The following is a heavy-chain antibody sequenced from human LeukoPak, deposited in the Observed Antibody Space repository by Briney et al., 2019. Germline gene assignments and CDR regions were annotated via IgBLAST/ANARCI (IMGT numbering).Heavy chain of an antibody. CDR2: IIPIFGTA. CDR1: GGTFSSYA. J-gene: IGHJ4*02. D-gene: IGHD3-3*01. V-gene: IGHV1-69*05. CDR3: ATTRTVWSGYYTAFDY. Sequence: ASVKVSCKASGGTFSSYAISWVRQAPGQGLEWMGGIIPIFGTANHAQKFQGRVTITTDESTSTAYMELSGLRSEDTAAYYCATTRTVWSGYYTAFDYWGQGTLVTVSS.